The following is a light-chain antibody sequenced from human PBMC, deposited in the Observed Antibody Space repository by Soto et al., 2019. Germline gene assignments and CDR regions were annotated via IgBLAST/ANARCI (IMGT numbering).Light chain of an antibody. CDR3: MQALQTPRT. V-gene: IGKV2-28*01. CDR1: QPLLHSNGYNY. Sequence: DIVMTQSPLSLPVTPGEPASISCRSSQPLLHSNGYNYLDWYLQKPGQSPQLLIYLGSNRASGVPDRFSGSGSGTDFTLKISRVEAEDVGVYYCMQALQTPRTFGPGTKVDIK. J-gene: IGKJ3*01. CDR2: LGS.